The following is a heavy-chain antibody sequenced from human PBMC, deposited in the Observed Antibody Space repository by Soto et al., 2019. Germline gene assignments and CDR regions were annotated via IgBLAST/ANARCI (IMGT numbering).Heavy chain of an antibody. D-gene: IGHD6-25*01. CDR1: GYTFTGYY. CDR2: INPNSGGT. CDR3: ARTRLKYCSGTTKQNWFHP. J-gene: IGHJ5*02. V-gene: IGHV1-2*02. Sequence: ASVKVSCKASGYTFTGYYMHWVRQAPGQGLEWMGWINPNSGGTNYAQKFQGRVTMTRDTSISTAYMELSRLRSDDTAVYYCARTRLKYCSGTTKQNWFHPWGPGTLVTLFS.